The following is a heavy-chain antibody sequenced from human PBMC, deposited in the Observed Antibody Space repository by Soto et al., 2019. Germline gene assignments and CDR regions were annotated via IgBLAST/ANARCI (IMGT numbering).Heavy chain of an antibody. D-gene: IGHD2-15*01. CDR1: GYSFTSYW. CDR2: TYPGDSDT. J-gene: IGHJ4*02. V-gene: IGHV5-51*01. Sequence: PXESLTTSCTGSGYSFTSYWIGLVRQMPGKGLEWMGITYPGDSDTRYSPSFQGQVTISADKSISTAYLQWSSLKASDTAMYYCARQYCLSRYYFDDWGQGTMVTVSS. CDR3: ARQYCLSRYYFDD.